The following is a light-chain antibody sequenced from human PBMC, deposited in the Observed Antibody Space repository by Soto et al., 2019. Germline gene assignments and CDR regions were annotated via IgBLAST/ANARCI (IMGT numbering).Light chain of an antibody. CDR2: AAS. CDR3: QHFGSSPGFT. CDR1: QSINNRY. V-gene: IGKV3-20*01. Sequence: EIVLTQSPGTLSLSPGERATLSCRASQSINNRYLAWYQQKPGQAPRLLIYAASSRATGIPDRFSGSGSGPDSTLTISRLEPEDFAVYYCQHFGSSPGFTFGPGTNVDIK. J-gene: IGKJ3*01.